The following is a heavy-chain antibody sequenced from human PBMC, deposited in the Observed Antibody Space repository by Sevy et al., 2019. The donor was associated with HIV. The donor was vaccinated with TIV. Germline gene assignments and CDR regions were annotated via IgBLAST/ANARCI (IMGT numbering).Heavy chain of an antibody. Sequence: GGSLRLSCVASGFTFNNYWMTWVRQAPGKGLEWVANIKQDGSDKYYMESVKGRFNISRDNTKNSQYLQLNSLRAEDTAVYYCARSWDYWGQMGYWGQGTLVTVSS. D-gene: IGHD7-27*01. CDR1: GFTFNNYW. J-gene: IGHJ4*02. V-gene: IGHV3-7*03. CDR3: ARSWDYWGQMGY. CDR2: IKQDGSDK.